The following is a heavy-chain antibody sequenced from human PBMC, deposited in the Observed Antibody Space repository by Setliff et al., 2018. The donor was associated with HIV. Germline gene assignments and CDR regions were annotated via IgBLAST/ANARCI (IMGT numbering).Heavy chain of an antibody. V-gene: IGHV4-61*08. CDR3: ARNPSDYSSYWYFDL. J-gene: IGHJ2*01. D-gene: IGHD3-3*01. Sequence: SETLSLTCTVSGGSISNGGYYWSWIRQHPGKGLEWIGYIYDSGSTNYNPSLKSPVTISVDTSKNQFSLKLRSVTAADTAIYYCARNPSDYSSYWYFDLWGRGTLVTVSS. CDR2: IYDSGST. CDR1: GGSISNGGYY.